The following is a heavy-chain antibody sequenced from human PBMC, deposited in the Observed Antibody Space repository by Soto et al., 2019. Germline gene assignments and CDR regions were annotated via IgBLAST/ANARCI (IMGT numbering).Heavy chain of an antibody. V-gene: IGHV4-39*01. CDR3: SRTVHDSSSWTFFDY. Sequence: LTCTVSGGSIRSSSYYWGWIRQPPGKGLEWIGSIYYSGSTYYNPSLTSRVAISEDTSNIRSSLKLISVTTADTAVYYCSRTVHDSSSWTFFDYWGQGTLVTVSS. D-gene: IGHD6-13*01. J-gene: IGHJ4*02. CDR2: IYYSGST. CDR1: GGSIRSSSYY.